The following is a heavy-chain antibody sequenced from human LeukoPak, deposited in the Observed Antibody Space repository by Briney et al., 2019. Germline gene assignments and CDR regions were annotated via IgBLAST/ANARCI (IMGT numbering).Heavy chain of an antibody. D-gene: IGHD6-13*01. J-gene: IGHJ4*02. CDR2: IYTSGST. CDR1: GGSISSYY. CDR3: AGGGAAAGTDY. V-gene: IGHV4-4*07. Sequence: SETLSLTCTVSGGSISSYYWSWIRQPAGKGLEWIGRIYTSGSTNYNPSLKSRVTMSVDTSKNQFSLKLSSVTAADTAVYYRAGGGAAAGTDYWGQGTLVTVSS.